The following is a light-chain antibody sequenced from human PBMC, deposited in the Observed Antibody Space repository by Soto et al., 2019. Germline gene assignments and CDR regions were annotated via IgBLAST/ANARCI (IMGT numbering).Light chain of an antibody. CDR1: QSISTW. CDR3: QQYNTFPWT. Sequence: DIQMTQSPSTLSASVGDRVTMTCRASQSISTWLAWYQQRPVRAPKLLIYKASTLEGGVPSTFSGSASGPEFTLTIGSLQPDDFATDYCQQYNTFPWTCSQGTKVVIK. J-gene: IGKJ1*01. CDR2: KAS. V-gene: IGKV1-5*03.